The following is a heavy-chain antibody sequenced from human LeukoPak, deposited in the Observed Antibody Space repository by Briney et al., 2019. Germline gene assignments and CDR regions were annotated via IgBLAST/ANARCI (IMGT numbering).Heavy chain of an antibody. D-gene: IGHD4-17*01. CDR1: GFVFSSYA. CDR2: LSDSGGKT. CDR3: AKVGLRLGGDY. V-gene: IGHV3-23*01. Sequence: GGSLRLSCAASGFVFSSYAMSWVRQAPGKGLEWVSTLSDSGGKTYYADSVKGRFTISRDNSKNTLYLQMNSVRAEDTAVYYCAKVGLRLGGDYWGQGTLVTVSS. J-gene: IGHJ4*02.